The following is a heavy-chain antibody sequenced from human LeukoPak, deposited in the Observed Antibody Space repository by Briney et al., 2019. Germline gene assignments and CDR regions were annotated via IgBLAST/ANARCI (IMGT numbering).Heavy chain of an antibody. D-gene: IGHD6-6*01. CDR1: GDSVSSNSAA. CDR3: AREHSSSKYYYYYYYMDV. J-gene: IGHJ6*03. V-gene: IGHV6-1*01. CDR2: TYYRSKWYN. Sequence: SQTLSLTCAISGDSVSSNSAAWNWIRQSPSRGLEWLGRTYYRSKWYNDYAVSVNSRITINPDTSKNQFSLQLNSVTPEDTAVYYCAREHSSSKYYYYYYYMDVWGKGTTVTVSS.